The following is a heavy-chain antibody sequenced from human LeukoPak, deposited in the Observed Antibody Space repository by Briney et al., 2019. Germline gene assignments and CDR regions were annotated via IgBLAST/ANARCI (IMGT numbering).Heavy chain of an antibody. D-gene: IGHD3-9*01. V-gene: IGHV4-31*03. CDR2: MYYSGST. CDR1: GGSLSSGGYY. Sequence: PSETLSLTCTVSGGSLSSGGYYWSWIRQHPGKGLEWIGYMYYSGSTYYNPSLKSRVTISVDTSKDQFSLKLSSVTAADTAVYYCARDSGYDILTGYSPYFDYWGQGTLVTVSS. CDR3: ARDSGYDILTGYSPYFDY. J-gene: IGHJ4*02.